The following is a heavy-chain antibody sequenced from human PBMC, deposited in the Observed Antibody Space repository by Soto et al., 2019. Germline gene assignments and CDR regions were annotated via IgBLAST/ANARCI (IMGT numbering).Heavy chain of an antibody. V-gene: IGHV3-30*18. CDR2: ISYDGSNK. CDR3: AKADRDY. CDR1: GFTFSSYG. Sequence: QVQLVESGGGVVQPWRSLRLSCAGSGFTFSSYGMPWVRQAPGKGLEWVAVISYDGSNKYYADSVKGRFTISRDNSKNTLDLQMNSLRAEDTAVYYCAKADRDYWGRGTLVTVSS. J-gene: IGHJ4*02.